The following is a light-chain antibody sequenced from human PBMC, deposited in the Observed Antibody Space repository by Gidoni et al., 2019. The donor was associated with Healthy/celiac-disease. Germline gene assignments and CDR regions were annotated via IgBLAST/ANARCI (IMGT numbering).Light chain of an antibody. V-gene: IGLV3-1*01. Sequence: SYELTQPPSVSVAPGQTASITCPGDKLGDKYACWYQQKPGQSPVLVIYQDSKRPSGIPARFSGSNSGNTATLTISGTQAMDEADYYCQAWDSSLVVFGGGTKLTVL. CDR3: QAWDSSLVV. CDR1: KLGDKY. J-gene: IGLJ2*01. CDR2: QDS.